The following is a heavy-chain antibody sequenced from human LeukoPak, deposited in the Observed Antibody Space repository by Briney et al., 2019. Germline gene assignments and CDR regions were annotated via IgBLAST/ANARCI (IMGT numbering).Heavy chain of an antibody. CDR1: GYSFTSYW. CDR2: IYPGDSDT. J-gene: IGHJ5*02. Sequence: GESLKISCKGSGYSFTSYWIGWVRQMPGKGLEWMGIIYPGDSDTRYSPSFQGQVTISADKSISTAYLQWSSLKASDTAMYYCAGLRRPLAAAINWVDPWGQGTLVTVSS. V-gene: IGHV5-51*01. CDR3: AGLRRPLAAAINWVDP. D-gene: IGHD2-2*02.